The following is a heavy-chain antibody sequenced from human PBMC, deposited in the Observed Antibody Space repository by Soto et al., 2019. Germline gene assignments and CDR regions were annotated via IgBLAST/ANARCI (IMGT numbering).Heavy chain of an antibody. CDR1: GFTFEDQA. D-gene: IGHD3-22*01. J-gene: IGHJ5*02. Sequence: EVQLVESGGGLVQPGKSLKLSCAAIGFTFEDQAMHWIRQVPGKGLEWVAGINWNSGITGYADSVKGRFTISRDNANNSLHVEMNSLKSEDTALYYCTKGRGALTVVSNWFDPWGQGTPVTVSS. V-gene: IGHV3-9*01. CDR3: TKGRGALTVVSNWFDP. CDR2: INWNSGIT.